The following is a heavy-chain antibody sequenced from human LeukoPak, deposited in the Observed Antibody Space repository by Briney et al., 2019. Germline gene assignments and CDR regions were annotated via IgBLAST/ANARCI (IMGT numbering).Heavy chain of an antibody. J-gene: IGHJ6*02. Sequence: SETLSLTCTVSGGSITSGDYYWSWIRQTPGKGLEWIGYIYYIGNTYYNPSLKSRVTISVDTSKNQFSLKLSSVTAADTAVYYCARASITMIVVVMDVWGQGTTVTVSS. D-gene: IGHD3-22*01. CDR1: GGSITSGDYY. V-gene: IGHV4-31*03. CDR2: IYYIGNT. CDR3: ARASITMIVVVMDV.